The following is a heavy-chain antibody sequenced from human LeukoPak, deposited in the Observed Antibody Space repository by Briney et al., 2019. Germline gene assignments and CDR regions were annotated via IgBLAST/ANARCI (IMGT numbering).Heavy chain of an antibody. CDR1: GYTFTSSG. CDR3: ARELMLRGVKRSWYFDL. Sequence: ASVKVSCKASGYTFTSSGINWVRQAPGQGLEWMGWISAYNGNTNYAQNLQGRVTMTTDTSTSTAYMELRSLRSDDTAVYYCARELMLRGVKRSWYFDLWGRGTLVTVSS. CDR2: ISAYNGNT. D-gene: IGHD3-10*01. V-gene: IGHV1-18*01. J-gene: IGHJ2*01.